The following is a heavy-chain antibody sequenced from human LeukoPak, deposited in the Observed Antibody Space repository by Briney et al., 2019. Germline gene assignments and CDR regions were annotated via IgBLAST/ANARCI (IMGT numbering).Heavy chain of an antibody. J-gene: IGHJ3*02. CDR2: IIPIFGTA. CDR1: GGTFSSYA. Sequence: SVKVSCKASGGTFSSYAISWVRQAPGQGLEWMGGIIPIFGTANYAQKFQGRVTITADESTSTAYMELSSLRSEDTAVYYCARGMGYSYGHPQGAFDIWGQGTMVTVSS. CDR3: ARGMGYSYGHPQGAFDI. D-gene: IGHD5-18*01. V-gene: IGHV1-69*01.